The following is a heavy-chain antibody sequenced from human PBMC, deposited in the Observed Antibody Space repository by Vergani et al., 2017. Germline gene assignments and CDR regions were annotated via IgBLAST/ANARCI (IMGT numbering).Heavy chain of an antibody. CDR1: GYTFTGYY. D-gene: IGHD3-22*01. J-gene: IGHJ4*02. CDR2: INPNSDGT. CDR3: ARAPFITMIVVVPRDY. Sequence: QVQLVQSGAEVKKPGASVKVSCKAAGYTFTGYYMHWVRQAPGQRLEWVGWINPNSDGTNYAQKFQGRVTMTRDTSISTAYMELSRLRSDDTAVYYCARAPFITMIVVVPRDYWGQGTLVTVSS. V-gene: IGHV1-2*02.